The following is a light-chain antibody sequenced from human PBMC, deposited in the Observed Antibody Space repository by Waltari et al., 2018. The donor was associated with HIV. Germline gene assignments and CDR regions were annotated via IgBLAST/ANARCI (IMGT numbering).Light chain of an antibody. J-gene: IGLJ2*01. V-gene: IGLV2-14*03. CDR3: SSYTASSTLDVV. Sequence: QSALTQAASVSGSPGQSITISCTGSSSVIGAYNYVSWYQQHPDKVPKLVIYEVSNRPSGISNRFSGSKSGNTASLTISGLQADDEASYYCSSYTASSTLDVVFGGGTRLTVL. CDR1: SSVIGAYNY. CDR2: EVS.